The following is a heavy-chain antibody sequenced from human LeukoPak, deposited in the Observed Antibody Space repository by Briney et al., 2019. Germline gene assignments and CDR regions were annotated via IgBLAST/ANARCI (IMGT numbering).Heavy chain of an antibody. CDR2: IRYDGSNK. D-gene: IGHD3-16*01. J-gene: IGHJ5*02. CDR1: GFTFSSYE. Sequence: PGGSLRLSCAASGFTFSSYEMNWVRQAPGKGLEWVAFIRYDGSNKYYADSVKGRFTISRDNSKNALYLQMNSLRVEDTAVYYCAKDAYAGWFDPWGQGTLVTVSS. V-gene: IGHV3-30*02. CDR3: AKDAYAGWFDP.